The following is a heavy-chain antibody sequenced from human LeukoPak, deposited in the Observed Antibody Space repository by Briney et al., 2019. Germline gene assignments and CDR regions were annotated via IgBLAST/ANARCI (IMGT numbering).Heavy chain of an antibody. Sequence: GRSLRLSCVASGFTFGSYAMHWVRQAPGKGLEWVALISYDGSNKDYAVSVKGRFTISRDNSKNTLYLQMNSLRGEDTAVYYCARDLRDSGWNLDTWGQGTQVTVSS. CDR3: ARDLRDSGWNLDT. V-gene: IGHV3-30-3*01. CDR2: ISYDGSNK. D-gene: IGHD6-19*01. CDR1: GFTFGSYA. J-gene: IGHJ5*02.